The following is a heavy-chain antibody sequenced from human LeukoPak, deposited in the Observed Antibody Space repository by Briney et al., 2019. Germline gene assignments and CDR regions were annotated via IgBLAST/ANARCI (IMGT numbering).Heavy chain of an antibody. J-gene: IGHJ6*02. Sequence: ADTLSLTCSVSGGSMTILYWTWIRQPPGKGLEWIGDIYDSRSTKYNTSLESRVTISVDTSKNQFSLKLSSVTAADTAVYYCAKGGSTNFYYGDVWGQGTTVTASS. D-gene: IGHD2/OR15-2a*01. V-gene: IGHV4-59*07. CDR2: IYDSRST. CDR1: GGSMTILY. CDR3: AKGGSTNFYYGDV.